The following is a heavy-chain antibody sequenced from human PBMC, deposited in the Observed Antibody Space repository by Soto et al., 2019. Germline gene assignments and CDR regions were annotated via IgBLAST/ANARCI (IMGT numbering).Heavy chain of an antibody. V-gene: IGHV3-30-3*01. CDR3: ARGSGY. Sequence: QVQLVESGGGVVQPGRSLRLSCAASGFTFSSYAMHWVRQAPGKGLEWVAIISYDGSNKYYADSVKGRFTISRDNSKNTLSLHMNSLRAEDTAVYYCARGSGYWGQGTLVTVSS. CDR1: GFTFSSYA. CDR2: ISYDGSNK. J-gene: IGHJ4*02.